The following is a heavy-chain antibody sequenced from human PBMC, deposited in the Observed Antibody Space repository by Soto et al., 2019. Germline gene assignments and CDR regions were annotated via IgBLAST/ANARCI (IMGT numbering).Heavy chain of an antibody. CDR1: GGSVSSGSYY. CDR3: ARWSSKYNWNSTPYYFDY. D-gene: IGHD1-7*01. V-gene: IGHV4-61*01. J-gene: IGHJ4*02. CDR2: IYYSGST. Sequence: PPDSRSLTCTVSGGSVSSGSYYWSWIQKPPGKGLEWIGYIYYSGSTNYNPSLKSRVTISVDTSKNQFSLKLSSVTAADTAVYYCARWSSKYNWNSTPYYFDYWGQGTLVTVSS.